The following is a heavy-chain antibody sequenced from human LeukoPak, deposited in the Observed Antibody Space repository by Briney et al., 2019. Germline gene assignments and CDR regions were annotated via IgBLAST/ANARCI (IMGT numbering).Heavy chain of an antibody. CDR3: ARGWELLRAFDI. Sequence: SETLSLTCTVSGGSLSSSSYYWGWIRQPPGKGLEWLGSIYYSGSTYYNPSLKSRVTISVDTSKNQFSLKLSSVTAADTAVYYCARGWELLRAFDIWGQGTMVTVSS. CDR2: IYYSGST. J-gene: IGHJ3*02. D-gene: IGHD1-26*01. V-gene: IGHV4-39*01. CDR1: GGSLSSSSYY.